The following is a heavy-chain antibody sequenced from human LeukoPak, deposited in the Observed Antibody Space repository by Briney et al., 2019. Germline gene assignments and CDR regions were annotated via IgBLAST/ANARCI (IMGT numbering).Heavy chain of an antibody. J-gene: IGHJ6*03. CDR3: ARYHIVVVVAATGGGMDV. CDR1: GFTFSSYW. D-gene: IGHD2-15*01. V-gene: IGHV3-7*01. CDR2: IKKDGSEK. Sequence: PGGSLRFSSAASGFTFSSYWMSWVRQAPGKGLEWVANIKKDGSEKYYVDSVRGRFTISRDNAKNSLYLQMNSLRAEDTAVYYCARYHIVVVVAATGGGMDVWGKGTTVTVSS.